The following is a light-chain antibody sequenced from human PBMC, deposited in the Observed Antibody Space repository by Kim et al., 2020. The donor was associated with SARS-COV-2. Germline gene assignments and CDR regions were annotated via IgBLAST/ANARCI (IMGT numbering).Light chain of an antibody. Sequence: SSELTQDPAVSVALGQTVRITCQGDSLRSNYASWYQQKPGQAPVLVIFGENHRPSGIPDRLSGSSSGNTASLTITGAQAEDEGDYYCNSRDNSDNHLVFG. J-gene: IGLJ3*02. CDR1: SLRSNY. CDR3: NSRDNSDNHLV. V-gene: IGLV3-19*01. CDR2: GEN.